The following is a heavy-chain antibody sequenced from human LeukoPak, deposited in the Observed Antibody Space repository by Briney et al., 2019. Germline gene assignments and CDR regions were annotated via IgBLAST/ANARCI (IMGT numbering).Heavy chain of an antibody. CDR1: GFTFSTYA. V-gene: IGHV3-23*01. J-gene: IGHJ5*02. Sequence: PGGSLRLSCAASGFTFSTYAMSWVRQAPGKGLEWVSSISGSGGGTYYADSVKGRLTISRDNSKNTLYLQMNSLRAEDTAVYYCAKGPYSGFSWGQGTLVTVSS. D-gene: IGHD1-26*01. CDR2: ISGSGGGT. CDR3: AKGPYSGFS.